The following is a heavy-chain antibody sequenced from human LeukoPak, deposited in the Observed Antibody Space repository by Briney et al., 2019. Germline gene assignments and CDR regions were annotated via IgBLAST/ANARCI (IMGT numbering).Heavy chain of an antibody. CDR2: INHSGST. CDR1: GGSFSGYY. CDR3: ARRSGSGSYFRCYFDY. J-gene: IGHJ4*02. D-gene: IGHD3-10*01. V-gene: IGHV4-34*01. Sequence: SETLSLTCAVYGGSFSGYYWSWIRQPPGKGLEWIGEINHSGSTNYNPSLKSRVTISVDTSKNQFSLKLNSVTAADTAVYYCARRSGSGSYFRCYFDYWGQGTLVTVSS.